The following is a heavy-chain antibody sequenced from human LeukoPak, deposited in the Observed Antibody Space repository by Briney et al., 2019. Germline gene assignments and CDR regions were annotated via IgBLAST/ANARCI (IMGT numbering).Heavy chain of an antibody. CDR1: GFTFDDYA. V-gene: IGHV3-9*01. D-gene: IGHD6-13*01. CDR2: ISWNSGSI. CDR3: AKTLAAAGTSPDAFDI. J-gene: IGHJ3*02. Sequence: GGFLRLSCAASGFTFDDYAMHWVRQAPGKGLEWVSGISWNSGSIGYADSVKGRFTISRDNAKNSLYLQMNSLRAEDTALYYCAKTLAAAGTSPDAFDIWGQGTMVTVSS.